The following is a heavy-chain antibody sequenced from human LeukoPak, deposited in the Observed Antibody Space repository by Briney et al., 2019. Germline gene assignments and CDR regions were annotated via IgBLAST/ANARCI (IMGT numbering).Heavy chain of an antibody. Sequence: PGRSLRLSCAASGFTFSTFAMHWVRQAPGKGLEWVAVIWYDGSDKYYADSVKGRFTISRDNSKNTLYLQMNSLRAEDTAVYYCASLGYCSGGSCYGPSYYYYMDVWGKGTTVTVSS. CDR3: ASLGYCSGGSCYGPSYYYYMDV. D-gene: IGHD2-15*01. V-gene: IGHV3-33*01. J-gene: IGHJ6*03. CDR2: IWYDGSDK. CDR1: GFTFSTFA.